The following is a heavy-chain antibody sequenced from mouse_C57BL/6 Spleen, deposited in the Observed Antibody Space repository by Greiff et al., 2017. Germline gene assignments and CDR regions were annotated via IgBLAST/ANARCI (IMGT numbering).Heavy chain of an antibody. J-gene: IGHJ2*01. CDR3: ARTYYHYFDY. V-gene: IGHV1-18*01. CDR1: GYTFTDYN. CDR2: INPNNGGT. Sequence: VQLQQSGPELVKPGASVKIPCKASGYTFTDYNMDWVQQSHGKSLEWIGDINPNNGGTNYNQKFKGKATLTVDKSSSTAYMELRSLTSEDTAVYYCARTYYHYFDYWGQGTTLTVSS. D-gene: IGHD2-10*01.